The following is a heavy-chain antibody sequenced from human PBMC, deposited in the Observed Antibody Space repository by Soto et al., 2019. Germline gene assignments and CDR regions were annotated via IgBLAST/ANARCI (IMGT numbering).Heavy chain of an antibody. V-gene: IGHV3-7*03. CDR1: GFTFTTYW. J-gene: IGHJ5*02. D-gene: IGHD3-10*01. CDR3: VRGGHGSGSYLGSS. CDR2: IRQDGGAQ. Sequence: PGGSLRLSCVASGFTFTTYWMSWVRQAPGKGLQWVANIRQDGGAQYYVDSVKGRFTISRDNAKNSVYLQMDSLRVEDTAVYYCVRGGHGSGSYLGSSWGQGILAPVSS.